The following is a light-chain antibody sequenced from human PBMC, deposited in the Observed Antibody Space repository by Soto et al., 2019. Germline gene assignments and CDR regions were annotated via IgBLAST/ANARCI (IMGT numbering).Light chain of an antibody. CDR2: DVT. J-gene: IGLJ1*01. V-gene: IGLV2-11*01. CDR1: SSDVGRYDY. Sequence: QSALTQPRSVSASLGQSVTISCTGTSSDVGRYDYVSWYQQHPGKAPKLIVYDVTERPSGVPDRFSGSKSGNTASLTISGLQAEDEADYPCCSFAGSYSYVFGTGTKVTVL. CDR3: CSFAGSYSYV.